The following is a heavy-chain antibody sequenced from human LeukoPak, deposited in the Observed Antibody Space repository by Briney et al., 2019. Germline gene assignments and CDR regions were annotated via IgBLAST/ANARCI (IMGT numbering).Heavy chain of an antibody. CDR3: AKALTMIVVGYYFDY. CDR2: ISWNSGSI. D-gene: IGHD3-22*01. V-gene: IGHV3-9*01. Sequence: PGGSLRLSCAASGFTFDDYAMHWVRQAPGKGLEWVSGISWNSGSIGYADSVKGRFTISRDNAKNSLYLQMNSLRAEDTALYYCAKALTMIVVGYYFDYWGQGTLVTVSS. J-gene: IGHJ4*02. CDR1: GFTFDDYA.